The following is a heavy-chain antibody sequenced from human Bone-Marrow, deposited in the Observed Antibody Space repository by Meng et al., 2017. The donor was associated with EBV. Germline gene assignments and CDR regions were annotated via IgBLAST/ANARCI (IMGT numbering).Heavy chain of an antibody. CDR2: LIPKSGVP. Sequence: QVQLVQCGAEVKKPGSSVKVSCKPSGGTFSSYAVSWVRQAPGQGLEWMGGLIPKSGVPYFARKFQGRLTITADESTSTHYMDLTSLRSDDTAVYYCASESGRGFTPDYWGRGTLVTVSS. V-gene: IGHV1-69*01. J-gene: IGHJ4*02. CDR1: GGTFSSYA. D-gene: IGHD3-10*01. CDR3: ASESGRGFTPDY.